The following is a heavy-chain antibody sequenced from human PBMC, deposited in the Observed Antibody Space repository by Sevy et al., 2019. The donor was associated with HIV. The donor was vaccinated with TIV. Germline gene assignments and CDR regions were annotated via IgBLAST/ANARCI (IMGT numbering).Heavy chain of an antibody. V-gene: IGHV3-33*01. CDR1: GFTFSSFG. Sequence: GGSLRLSCAASGFTFSSFGMYWARQAPGEGLEWVEIIWYDGKNALYADSVKGRFTISRDNSKTTLYLQMNSLRAEDTAVYYCARDLEEWELRYLGYWRQGTLVTVSS. D-gene: IGHD1-26*01. CDR3: ARDLEEWELRYLGY. J-gene: IGHJ4*02. CDR2: IWYDGKNA.